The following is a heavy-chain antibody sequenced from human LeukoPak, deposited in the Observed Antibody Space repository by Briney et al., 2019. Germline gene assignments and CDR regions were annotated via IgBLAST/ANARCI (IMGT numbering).Heavy chain of an antibody. V-gene: IGHV3-66*01. Sequence: GGSLRLSCAASGFTVSSNYMSWVRQAPGNGLEWVSVIYSGGSTYYADSVKGGFTISRDNSKNTLYLQMNSLRAEDTAVYYCARVEGYCSGGSCYFGYFDYWGQGTLVTVSS. CDR3: ARVEGYCSGGSCYFGYFDY. CDR1: GFTVSSNY. J-gene: IGHJ4*02. D-gene: IGHD2-15*01. CDR2: IYSGGST.